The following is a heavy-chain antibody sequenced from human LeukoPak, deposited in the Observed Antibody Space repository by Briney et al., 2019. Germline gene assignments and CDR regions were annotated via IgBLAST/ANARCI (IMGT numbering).Heavy chain of an antibody. CDR2: IFYSGST. D-gene: IGHD6-6*01. V-gene: IGHV4-59*01. CDR1: GDSITNYF. J-gene: IGHJ1*01. Sequence: SETLTLTCTVSGDSITNYFWSWIRQPPGKGLEWIGYIFYSGSTNYNPSLKSRVSILIDTSKNQFSLKLNSVTAADTAVYYCARGGSSRYFQYWGQGTLVTVSS. CDR3: ARGGSSRYFQY.